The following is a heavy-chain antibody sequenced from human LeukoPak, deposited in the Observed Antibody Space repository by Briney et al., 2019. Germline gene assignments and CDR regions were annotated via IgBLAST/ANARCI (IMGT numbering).Heavy chain of an antibody. J-gene: IGHJ4*02. CDR2: ISAYNGNT. CDR1: GYTFTSYG. CDR3: ARDPKTRYYDSSGYYFDY. Sequence: ASVKVSCKASGYTFTSYGISWVRQAPGQGLERMGWISAYNGNTNYAQKLQGRVTMTTDTSTSTAYMELRSLRSDDTAVYYCARDPKTRYYDSSGYYFDYWGQGTLVTVSS. D-gene: IGHD3-22*01. V-gene: IGHV1-18*01.